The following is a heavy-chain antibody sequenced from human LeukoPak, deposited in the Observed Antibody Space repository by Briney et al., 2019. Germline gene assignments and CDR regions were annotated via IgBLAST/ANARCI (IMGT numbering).Heavy chain of an antibody. CDR2: NSYSGNT. J-gene: IGHJ4*02. Sequence: SETLSLTCTVSGGSISSYYWSWIRQPPGKGLEWFGYNSYSGNTNYNPSLKSRVTISVDTSKNHFSLNLSSVTAADTAVYYCARVGSGSFDNWGQGTLVTASS. V-gene: IGHV4-59*01. D-gene: IGHD1-26*01. CDR1: GGSISSYY. CDR3: ARVGSGSFDN.